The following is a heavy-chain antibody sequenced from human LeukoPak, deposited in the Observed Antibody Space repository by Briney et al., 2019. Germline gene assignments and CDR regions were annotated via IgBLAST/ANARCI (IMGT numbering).Heavy chain of an antibody. V-gene: IGHV3-66*01. D-gene: IGHD1-26*01. CDR2: IYSGGST. CDR3: ARGLDDPIVGASDAFDI. Sequence: GGSLRLSCAASGFTVSSNYMSWVRQAPGKGLEWVSVIYSGGSTYYADSVRGRFTISRDNSKNTLYLQMNSLRAEDTAVYYCARGLDDPIVGASDAFDIWGQGTMVTVSS. J-gene: IGHJ3*02. CDR1: GFTVSSNY.